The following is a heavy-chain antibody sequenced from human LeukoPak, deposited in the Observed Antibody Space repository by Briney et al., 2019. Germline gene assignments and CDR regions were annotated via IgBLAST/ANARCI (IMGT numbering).Heavy chain of an antibody. CDR2: IYPGDSDT. V-gene: IGHV5-51*01. CDR3: ARRAVVGATDAFDI. Sequence: HGESLKISCKGSGYSFTSYWIGWVRQMPGKGLEWMGIIYPGDSDTRYSPSFQGQVTLSADKSISPAYLQWSSLKASNTAMYYCARRAVVGATDAFDIWGQGTMVTVSS. J-gene: IGHJ3*02. D-gene: IGHD1-26*01. CDR1: GYSFTSYW.